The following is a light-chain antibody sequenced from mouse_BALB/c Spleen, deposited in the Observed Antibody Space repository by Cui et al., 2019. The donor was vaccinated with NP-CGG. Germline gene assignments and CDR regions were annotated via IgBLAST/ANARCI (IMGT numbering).Light chain of an antibody. J-gene: IGLJ1*01. CDR1: TVAVTTSNY. CDR2: GTN. Sequence: QVVVTQESALTTSPGETVTLTCRSSTVAVTTSNYANWVQEKPDHLFTGLIGGTNNRVPGVPARFSGSLIGDKAALTITGAQTEDEAIYFCALWYSNHWVFGGGTRLTVL. V-gene: IGLV1*01. CDR3: ALWYSNHWV.